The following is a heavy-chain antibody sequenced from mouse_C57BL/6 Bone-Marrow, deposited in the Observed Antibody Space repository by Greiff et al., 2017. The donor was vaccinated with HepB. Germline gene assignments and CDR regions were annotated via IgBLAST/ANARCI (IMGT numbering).Heavy chain of an antibody. D-gene: IGHD1-1*01. CDR1: GYTFTSYW. Sequence: VKLQQPGAELVKPGASVKLSCKASGYTFTSYWMHWVKQRPGQGLEWIGMIHPNSGSTNYNEKFKSKATLTVDKSSSTAYMQLSSLTSEDSAVYYCARSSSYAMDYWGQGTSVTVSS. CDR3: ARSSSYAMDY. J-gene: IGHJ4*01. CDR2: IHPNSGST. V-gene: IGHV1-64*01.